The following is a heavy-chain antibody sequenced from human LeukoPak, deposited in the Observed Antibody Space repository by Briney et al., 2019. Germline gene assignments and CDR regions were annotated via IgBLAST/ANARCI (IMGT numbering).Heavy chain of an antibody. J-gene: IGHJ5*02. CDR3: AREWVGRWFDP. Sequence: PSETLSLTCTVSGGSISSGDYYWSWIRQPPGKGLEWIGYIYYSGSTYYNPSLKSRVTISVDTSKNQFSLKLSSVTAAGTAVYYCAREWVGRWFDPWGQGTLVTVSS. V-gene: IGHV4-30-4*08. D-gene: IGHD6-19*01. CDR2: IYYSGST. CDR1: GGSISSGDYY.